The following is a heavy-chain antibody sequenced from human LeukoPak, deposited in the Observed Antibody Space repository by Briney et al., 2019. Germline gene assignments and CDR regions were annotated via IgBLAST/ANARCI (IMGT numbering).Heavy chain of an antibody. CDR1: GGSFSGYY. CDR2: INHSGST. J-gene: IGHJ4*02. CDR3: ASTTYYDILTGYYTDY. V-gene: IGHV4-34*01. D-gene: IGHD3-9*01. Sequence: SETLSLTCAVYGGSFSGYYWSWIRQPPGKGLEWIGEINHSGSTNHNPSLKSRVTISVDTSKNQFSLKLSSVTAADTAVYYCASTTYYDILTGYYTDYWGQGTLVTVSS.